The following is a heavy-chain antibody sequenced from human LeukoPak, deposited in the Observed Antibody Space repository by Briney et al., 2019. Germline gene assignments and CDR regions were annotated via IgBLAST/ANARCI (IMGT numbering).Heavy chain of an antibody. Sequence: GGSLRLSCGASGFSFSSYVMSWVRQAPGTGLGWISTITSGGNTYYADSVKGRFTISRDDSINTLYLQINSLRVEDTAVYYCARDSSSYYFDYWGQGTLVTVSS. CDR3: ARDSSSYYFDY. J-gene: IGHJ4*02. CDR1: GFSFSSYV. CDR2: ITSGGNT. D-gene: IGHD6-6*01. V-gene: IGHV3-23*01.